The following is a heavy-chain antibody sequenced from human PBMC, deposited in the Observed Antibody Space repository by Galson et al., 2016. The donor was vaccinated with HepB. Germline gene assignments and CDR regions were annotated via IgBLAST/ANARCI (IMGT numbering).Heavy chain of an antibody. Sequence: SLRLSCAASGFTFSSFAMSRVRQAPGKGLEWVSVIGGSGGSTYYADSVKGRFTISRDNSKSTLYLEMNSLRADDTAIYYCAKLTMIIVVTPHFDSWGQGTLVTVSS. CDR3: AKLTMIIVVTPHFDS. J-gene: IGHJ4*02. D-gene: IGHD3-22*01. CDR1: GFTFSSFA. V-gene: IGHV3-23*01. CDR2: IGGSGGST.